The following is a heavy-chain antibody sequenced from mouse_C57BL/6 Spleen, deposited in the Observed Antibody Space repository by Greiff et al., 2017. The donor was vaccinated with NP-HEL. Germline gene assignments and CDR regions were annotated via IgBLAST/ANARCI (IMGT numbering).Heavy chain of an antibody. CDR1: GYSITSGYY. CDR2: ISYDGSN. Sequence: EVKLQESGPGLVKPSQSLSLTCSVTGYSITSGYYWNWIRQFPGNKLEWMGYISYDGSNNYNPSLKNRISITRDTSKNQFFLKLNSVTTEDTATYYCAREGNDYAPYYFDYWGQGTTLTVSS. V-gene: IGHV3-6*01. CDR3: AREGNDYAPYYFDY. J-gene: IGHJ2*01. D-gene: IGHD2-4*01.